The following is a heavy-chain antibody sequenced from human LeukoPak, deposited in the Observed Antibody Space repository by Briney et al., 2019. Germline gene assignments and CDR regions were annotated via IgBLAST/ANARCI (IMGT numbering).Heavy chain of an antibody. J-gene: IGHJ4*02. CDR2: IARDDYT. V-gene: IGHV3-23*01. D-gene: IGHD6-19*01. CDR1: GVTFRDYS. CDR3: VKERDRGTDVADDFDF. Sequence: GGSLRLSCVASGVTFRDYSMAWVRQVPGGGLEWVSAIARDDYTVYPDPLKGRFTISRDNSRNTLYHQMNGLRAEDTACYYCVKERDRGTDVADDFDFWGQGPLVTVSS.